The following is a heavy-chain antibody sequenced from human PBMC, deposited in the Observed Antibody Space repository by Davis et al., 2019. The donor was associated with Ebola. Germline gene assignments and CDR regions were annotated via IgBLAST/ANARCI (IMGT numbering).Heavy chain of an antibody. V-gene: IGHV4-61*05. D-gene: IGHD3-22*01. CDR1: GGSISSSSYY. J-gene: IGHJ3*02. CDR2: IYYSGST. Sequence: SETLSLTCTVSGGSISSSSYYWSWIRQPPGKGLEWIGYIYYSGSTNYNPSLKSRVTISVDKSKDQFSLKLSSVTAADTAVYYCARGGITMIVVATDAFDIWGQGTMVTVSS. CDR3: ARGGITMIVVATDAFDI.